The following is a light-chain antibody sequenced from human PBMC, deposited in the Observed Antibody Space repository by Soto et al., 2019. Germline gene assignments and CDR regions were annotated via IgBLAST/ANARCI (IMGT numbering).Light chain of an antibody. CDR1: SSDVGGHNY. Sequence: QSALTQPRSVSGSPGQSVTISCTGTSSDVGGHNYASWYQQYPGKAPKLLLSSVSKRPSGVPDRFSGSKSGNTASLTISGLQAEDEADYYCCSYAGSYTYVFGTGTKV. J-gene: IGLJ1*01. CDR3: CSYAGSYTYV. V-gene: IGLV2-11*01. CDR2: SVS.